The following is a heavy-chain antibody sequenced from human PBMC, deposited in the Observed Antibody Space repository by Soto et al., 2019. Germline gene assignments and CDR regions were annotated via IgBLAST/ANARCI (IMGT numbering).Heavy chain of an antibody. CDR1: GFTFSDYY. CDR2: ISSSGSTI. D-gene: IGHD3-3*01. Sequence: GGSLRLSCAASGFTFSDYYMSWIRQAPGKGLEWVSYISSSGSTIYYADSVKGRFTISRDNAKNSLYLQMNSLRAEDTAVYYCAISRFGVAPYYFDYWGQGTLVTVSS. J-gene: IGHJ4*02. V-gene: IGHV3-11*01. CDR3: AISRFGVAPYYFDY.